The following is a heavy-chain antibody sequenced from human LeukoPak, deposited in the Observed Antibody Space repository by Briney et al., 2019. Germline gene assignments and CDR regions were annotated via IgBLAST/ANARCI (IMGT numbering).Heavy chain of an antibody. CDR2: ISGSGGST. Sequence: GGSLRLSCAASGFTFSSYAMSWVRQAPGKGLEWVSAISGSGGSTYYADSVKGRFTISRDNSKNTLYLQMNSLRAEDTAVYYCAKPILLITMIVVADDAFDIWGQGTMVTVSS. D-gene: IGHD3-22*01. J-gene: IGHJ3*02. V-gene: IGHV3-23*01. CDR1: GFTFSSYA. CDR3: AKPILLITMIVVADDAFDI.